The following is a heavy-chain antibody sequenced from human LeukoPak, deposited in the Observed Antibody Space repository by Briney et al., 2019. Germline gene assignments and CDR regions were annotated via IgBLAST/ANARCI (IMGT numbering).Heavy chain of an antibody. V-gene: IGHV1-46*01. CDR2: INPSGGST. D-gene: IGHD2-8*01. Sequence: ASVKVSCKASGYNFISYYMHWVRQAPGQGLELMGIINPSGGSTSYAQKFQDRVTMTRDTSTSTVYMELSKDTAVYYCAREDVVLVDAVRYYYYGMDVWGQGTTVTVSS. J-gene: IGHJ6*02. CDR1: GYNFISYY. CDR3: AREDVVLVDAVRYYYYGMDV.